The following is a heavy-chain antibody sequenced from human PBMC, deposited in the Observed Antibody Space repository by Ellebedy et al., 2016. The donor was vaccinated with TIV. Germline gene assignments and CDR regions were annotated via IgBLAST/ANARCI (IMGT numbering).Heavy chain of an antibody. CDR3: ARGNSGYDAVYLDY. Sequence: PGGSLRLSCAASGFTFSSYAMHWVRQAPGKGLEWVAVISSDGSNKYYADSVKGRFTISRDNSKNTLYLQMNSMIAEDTAVYYCARGNSGYDAVYLDYWGQGTLVTASS. CDR2: ISSDGSNK. CDR1: GFTFSSYA. J-gene: IGHJ4*02. D-gene: IGHD5-12*01. V-gene: IGHV3-30-3*01.